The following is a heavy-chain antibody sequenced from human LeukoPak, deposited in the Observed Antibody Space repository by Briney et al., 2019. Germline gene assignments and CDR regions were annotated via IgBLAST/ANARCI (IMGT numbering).Heavy chain of an antibody. J-gene: IGHJ4*02. CDR1: GYTFTRYG. V-gene: IGHV1-18*01. Sequence: ASVKVSCKASGYTFTRYGFSWVRQAPGQGLEWMGWISAYNGNTDYAQKFQGRVTMTTDTSTSTVYMELRSLGSDDTAMYYCARERSSTVFVPGYSDYWGQGTLVTVSS. CDR3: ARERSSTVFVPGYSDY. D-gene: IGHD2-2*01. CDR2: ISAYNGNT.